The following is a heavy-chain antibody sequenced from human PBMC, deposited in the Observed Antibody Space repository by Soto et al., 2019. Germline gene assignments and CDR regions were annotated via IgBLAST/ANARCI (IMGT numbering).Heavy chain of an antibody. CDR1: ADTFTSYY. J-gene: IGHJ3*02. CDR3: ARGTGSYHDAFDI. Sequence: GASVKFSCKAPADTFTSYYIHWVRQATGQGLEWMGWMNPNSVNTGYAQKFQGRVTMTRNTSISTAYMELSSLRSEDTAVYYCARGTGSYHDAFDIWGQGTMVTVS. D-gene: IGHD1-26*01. CDR2: MNPNSVNT. V-gene: IGHV1-8*02.